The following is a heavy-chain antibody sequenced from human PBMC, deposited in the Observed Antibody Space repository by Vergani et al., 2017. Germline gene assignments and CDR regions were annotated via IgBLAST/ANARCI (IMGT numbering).Heavy chain of an antibody. Sequence: QVQLVQSGAEVKKPGSSVKVSCKASGGTFSSYTISWVRQAPGQGLEWMGRIIPILGIANYAQKFQGIVTITADKSTSTAYMELSSLRSEDTAVYYCARTPTSRRDYGDAFDIWGQGTMVTVSS. CDR1: GGTFSSYT. J-gene: IGHJ3*02. V-gene: IGHV1-69*02. CDR3: ARTPTSRRDYGDAFDI. D-gene: IGHD4-17*01. CDR2: IIPILGIA.